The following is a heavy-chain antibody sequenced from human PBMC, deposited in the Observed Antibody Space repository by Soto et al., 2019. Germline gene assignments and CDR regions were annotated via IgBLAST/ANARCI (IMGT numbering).Heavy chain of an antibody. V-gene: IGHV4-34*01. Sequence: SETLSLTCAVYGGSFSGYYWSWIRQPPGKGLEWIGEINHSGSTNYNPSLKSRVTISVDTSKNQFSLKLSSVTAADTAVYYCARSNWDAFDIWGQGTMVTVSS. CDR2: INHSGST. D-gene: IGHD1-1*01. J-gene: IGHJ3*02. CDR3: ARSNWDAFDI. CDR1: GGSFSGYY.